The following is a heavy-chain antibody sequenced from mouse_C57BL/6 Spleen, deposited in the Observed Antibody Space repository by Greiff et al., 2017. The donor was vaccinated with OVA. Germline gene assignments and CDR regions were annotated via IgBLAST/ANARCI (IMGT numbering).Heavy chain of an antibody. CDR1: GFTFSDYY. D-gene: IGHD2-4*01. V-gene: IGHV5-12*01. CDR2: ISNGGGST. J-gene: IGHJ3*01. CDR3: ARQGADYAWFAY. Sequence: EVQLVESGGGLVQPGGSLKLSCAASGFTFSDYYMYWVRQTPEKRLEWVAYISNGGGSTYYPDTVKGRFTISRDNAKNTLYLQMSRLKSEDTAMYYCARQGADYAWFAYWGQGTLVTVSA.